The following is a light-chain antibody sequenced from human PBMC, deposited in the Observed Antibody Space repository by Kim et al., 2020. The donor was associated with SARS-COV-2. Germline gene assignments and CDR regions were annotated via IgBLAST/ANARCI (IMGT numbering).Light chain of an antibody. V-gene: IGKV3-15*01. Sequence: ETVMTQSPATLSVSPGERATLSCRASQGVSSNLAWYQQTPGQAPRLLIYSASTRATGIPARFSGSGSGTEFTLTISSLQSEDFAVYYCQQCDHWPLTFGGGTKVHIK. CDR3: QQCDHWPLT. CDR1: QGVSSN. CDR2: SAS. J-gene: IGKJ4*01.